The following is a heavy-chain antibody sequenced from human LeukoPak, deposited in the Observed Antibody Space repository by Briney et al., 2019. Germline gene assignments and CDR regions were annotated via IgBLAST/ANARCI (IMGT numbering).Heavy chain of an antibody. J-gene: IGHJ4*02. D-gene: IGHD3-10*01. Sequence: PGGSLRLSCAASGFTFSSYAMSWVRQAPGKGLEWVSAISGSGGSTYYADSVKGRFTISRDNSKNTLYLQMNSLRAEDTAVYYCAKDGLPWFGGYYYFDYWGQGTPVTVSS. CDR1: GFTFSSYA. CDR3: AKDGLPWFGGYYYFDY. V-gene: IGHV3-23*01. CDR2: ISGSGGST.